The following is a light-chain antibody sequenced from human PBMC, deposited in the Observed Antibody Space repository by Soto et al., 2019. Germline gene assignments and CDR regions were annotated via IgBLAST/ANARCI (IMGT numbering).Light chain of an antibody. V-gene: IGLV2-14*01. J-gene: IGLJ2*01. Sequence: QSLLTQPASVSGSPGQSITISCTGTSSDVGGYNYVSWYQQHPGKVPKLMIYDVSNRPSGVSNRFSASKSGNTASLTISGLQAEDEADYYCSSYTSSSSLVFGGGTQLTVL. CDR2: DVS. CDR1: SSDVGGYNY. CDR3: SSYTSSSSLV.